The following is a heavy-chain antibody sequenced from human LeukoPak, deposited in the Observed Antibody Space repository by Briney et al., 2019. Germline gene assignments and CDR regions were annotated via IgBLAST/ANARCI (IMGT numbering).Heavy chain of an antibody. CDR2: IYHSGTT. CDR1: GYSISSGYY. Sequence: SSQTLSLTCAVAGYSISSGYYWGWIRQPPGKGLEWIGSIYHSGTTYYNPSLKTRVTISVDTSKDQFSLKLSSVAAADTAVYYCAREHSGDENYYYYMDVWGKGTTVTVSS. CDR3: AREHSGDENYYYYMDV. J-gene: IGHJ6*03. D-gene: IGHD4-17*01. V-gene: IGHV4-38-2*02.